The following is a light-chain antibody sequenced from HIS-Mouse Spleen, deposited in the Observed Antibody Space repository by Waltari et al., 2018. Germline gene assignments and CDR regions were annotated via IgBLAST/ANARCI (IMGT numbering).Light chain of an antibody. CDR2: RRN. Sequence: QSVLTQPPSASGTPGQRVTISCSGSSSNIGSNYVYCSQQLPGTPPKRLISRRNQRPSGVPDRFSGASSGTSGSLASSGLRSEDEAEYYCAAWEDGLSGTVLGGGTKLTVL. CDR1: SSNIGSNY. V-gene: IGLV1-47*01. CDR3: AAWEDGLSGTV. J-gene: IGLJ3*02.